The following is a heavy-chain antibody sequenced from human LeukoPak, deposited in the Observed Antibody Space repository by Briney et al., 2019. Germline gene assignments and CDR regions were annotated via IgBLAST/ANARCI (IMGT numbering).Heavy chain of an antibody. CDR1: GFTFSTYA. CDR2: ISASGGST. V-gene: IGHV3-23*01. D-gene: IGHD2-21*01. CDR3: AKASDRYYFAY. J-gene: IGHJ4*02. Sequence: GGSLRLSCAASGFTFSTYAMHWVRQAPGKGLEWDSGISASGGSTFYADSVKGRFTISKDNSKNTLFLQMNSLRREDTAMYYCAKASDRYYFAYWGQGTPVTVSS.